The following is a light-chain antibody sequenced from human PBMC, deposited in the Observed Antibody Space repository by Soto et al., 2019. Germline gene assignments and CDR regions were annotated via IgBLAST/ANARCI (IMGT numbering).Light chain of an antibody. V-gene: IGLV2-14*03. CDR2: DVT. Sequence: QSALTQPASVSGSPGQSITISCTGSSSDVGAFNSVSWYQQHPGKAPKLIIHDVTNRPSGVYNRFSASKSGNTASLTISGLKAEDEADYYCSSYTSRNTWVFGGGTKVTVL. CDR3: SSYTSRNTWV. CDR1: SSDVGAFNS. J-gene: IGLJ3*02.